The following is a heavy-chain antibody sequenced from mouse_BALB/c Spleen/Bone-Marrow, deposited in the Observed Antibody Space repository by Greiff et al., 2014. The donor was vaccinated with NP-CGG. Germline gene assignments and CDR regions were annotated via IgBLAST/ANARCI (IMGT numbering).Heavy chain of an antibody. CDR1: GYTFTSYY. CDR3: TRREYYRYDRAMDY. V-gene: IGHV1S81*02. D-gene: IGHD2-14*01. Sequence: VKLMESGAELVKPGASVKLSCKASGYTFTSYYMYWVKQRPGQGLEWIGEINPSIGGTNFNERFKSKATLTVDKSSSTAYMQLSSLTSEDSAVYYCTRREYYRYDRAMDYWGQGTSVTVSS. J-gene: IGHJ4*01. CDR2: INPSIGGT.